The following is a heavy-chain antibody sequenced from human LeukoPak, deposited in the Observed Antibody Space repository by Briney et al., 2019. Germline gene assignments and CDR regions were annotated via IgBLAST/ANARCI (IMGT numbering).Heavy chain of an antibody. V-gene: IGHV1-2*02. J-gene: IGHJ5*02. Sequence: GASVKVSCKASVYHFTGYHVHWVRQAPGQGLEWKGRMSTYSGDGDIAKTFQGRVTMTRDPLISKAYMELSRLTSDASAVYYCAGLGSTVKGRIHPWGQGTSVTVSS. CDR2: MSTYSGDG. CDR1: VYHFTGYH. CDR3: AGLGSTVKGRIHP. D-gene: IGHD5/OR15-5a*01.